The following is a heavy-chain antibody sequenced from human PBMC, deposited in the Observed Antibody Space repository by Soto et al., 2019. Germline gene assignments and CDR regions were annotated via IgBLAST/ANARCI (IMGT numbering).Heavy chain of an antibody. CDR2: IYYSGST. CDR1: GGSISSYY. D-gene: IGHD4-17*01. Sequence: NPSETLSLTCTVSGGSISSYYWSWIRQPPGKGLEWIGYIYYSGSTNYNPSLKSRVTISVDTSKNQFSLKLSSVTAADTAVYYCASYDYGDIYDAFDIWGQGTMVTVSS. V-gene: IGHV4-59*01. CDR3: ASYDYGDIYDAFDI. J-gene: IGHJ3*02.